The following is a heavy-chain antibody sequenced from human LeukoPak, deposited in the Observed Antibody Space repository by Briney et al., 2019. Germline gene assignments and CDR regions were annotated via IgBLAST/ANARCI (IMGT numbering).Heavy chain of an antibody. D-gene: IGHD3-22*01. CDR3: ARRLPDSSGYPDY. V-gene: IGHV3-74*01. J-gene: IGHJ4*02. CDR2: INSDGSST. Sequence: PGGSLRLSCAASGFTFSSYWMHWVRQAPGKGLGWVPRINSDGSSTSYADSVKGRFTISRDNAKNTLYLQMNSLRAEDTAVYYCARRLPDSSGYPDYWGQGTLVTVSS. CDR1: GFTFSSYW.